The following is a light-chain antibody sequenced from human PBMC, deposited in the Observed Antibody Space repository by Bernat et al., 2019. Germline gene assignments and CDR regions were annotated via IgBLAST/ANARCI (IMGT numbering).Light chain of an antibody. V-gene: IGLV3-19*01. CDR2: GKN. CDR3: NSRDSSGNHHWV. Sequence: SSELTQDPAVSVALGQTVRITCQGDSLRSYYASWYQQKPGQAPVLVIYGKNNRPSGIPDQFSGSSSGNTASLTITGAQAEDEADYYCNSRDSSGNHHWVFGGGTKLTVL. CDR1: SLRSYY. J-gene: IGLJ3*02.